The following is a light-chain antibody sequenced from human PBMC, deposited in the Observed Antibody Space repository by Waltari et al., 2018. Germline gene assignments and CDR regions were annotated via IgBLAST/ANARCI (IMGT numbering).Light chain of an antibody. CDR3: QKYGTLPAT. Sequence: EIVLTQSPGTLSLSPGDRATLSCRASQSVSRTLAWYQQKPGHAPRLLIYDASSRATGIPDRFSGSGSGTDFSLTISRLEPEDFAVYYCQKYGTLPATFGQGTKVEIK. CDR2: DAS. V-gene: IGKV3-20*01. J-gene: IGKJ1*01. CDR1: QSVSRT.